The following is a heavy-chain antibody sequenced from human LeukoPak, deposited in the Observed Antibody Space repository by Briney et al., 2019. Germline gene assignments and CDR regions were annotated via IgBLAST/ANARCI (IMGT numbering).Heavy chain of an antibody. V-gene: IGHV5-51*01. J-gene: IGHJ5*02. Sequence: GESLKISCKGSGYSFTSYWIGWVRQMPGKGLEWMGIIYPGDSDTRYSPSFQGQVTISADKSISTAYLQWSSLKASDTAMYYRARLYYDYVWGSYRFNWFDPWGQGTLVTVSS. CDR2: IYPGDSDT. D-gene: IGHD3-16*02. CDR3: ARLYYDYVWGSYRFNWFDP. CDR1: GYSFTSYW.